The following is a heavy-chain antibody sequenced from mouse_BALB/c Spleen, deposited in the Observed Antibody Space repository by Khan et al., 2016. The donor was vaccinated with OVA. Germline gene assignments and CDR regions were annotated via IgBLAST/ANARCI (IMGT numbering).Heavy chain of an antibody. Sequence: EVELVELGGDLVKPGGSLKLSCAASGFTFSIYGMSWVRQTPDKRLEWVATISSGGSYKYYPDSVKGRFTIFRDHAKNNLNLQMRSLKSAATSLYYCRRHAKYYSSEGLAYWGQGTLVTVSA. V-gene: IGHV5-6*01. CDR3: RRHAKYYSSEGLAY. J-gene: IGHJ3*01. CDR1: GFTFSIYG. D-gene: IGHD1-1*01. CDR2: ISSGGSYK.